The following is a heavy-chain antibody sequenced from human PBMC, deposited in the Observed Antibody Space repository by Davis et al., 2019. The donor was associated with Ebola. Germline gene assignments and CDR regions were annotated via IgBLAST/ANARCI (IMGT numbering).Heavy chain of an antibody. V-gene: IGHV4-34*01. CDR2: INHSGST. D-gene: IGHD3-10*01. CDR3: ARGYYGGWFDP. J-gene: IGHJ5*02. CDR1: GGSFSGYY. Sequence: MPGGSLRLSCAVYGGSFSGYYWSWIRQPPGKGLEWIGEINHSGSTNYNPSLKSRATISVDTSKNQFSLKLSSVTAADTAVYYCARGYYGGWFDPWGQGTLVTVSS.